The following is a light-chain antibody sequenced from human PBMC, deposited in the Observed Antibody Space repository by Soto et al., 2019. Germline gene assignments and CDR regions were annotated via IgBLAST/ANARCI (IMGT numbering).Light chain of an antibody. V-gene: IGKV1-6*01. CDR2: AAS. CDR3: LQHYNFPYT. J-gene: IGKJ2*01. Sequence: AIQMTQSPSSLSASVGDRVTITCRASQGIRNDLGWYQQRPGKAPELLIYAASSLQSGVPSRFSGSGSGTDFTLTISSLQPEDFASYYCLQHYNFPYTFGQGTKLEIK. CDR1: QGIRND.